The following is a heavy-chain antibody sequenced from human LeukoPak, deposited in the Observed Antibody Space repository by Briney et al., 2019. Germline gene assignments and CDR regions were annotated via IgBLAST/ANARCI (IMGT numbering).Heavy chain of an antibody. J-gene: IGHJ4*02. CDR2: IRSTANGYAT. D-gene: IGHD3-10*01. CDR1: GFTFSSSS. Sequence: GGSLRLSCATSGFTFSSSSMNWVRQAPGKGLEWVGRIRSTANGYATAYAASVKGRFTISRDDSKNTAYLQMDSLKTEDTAVYYCTGNYYGSGSYADFDYWGQGTLVTVSS. CDR3: TGNYYGSGSYADFDY. V-gene: IGHV3-73*01.